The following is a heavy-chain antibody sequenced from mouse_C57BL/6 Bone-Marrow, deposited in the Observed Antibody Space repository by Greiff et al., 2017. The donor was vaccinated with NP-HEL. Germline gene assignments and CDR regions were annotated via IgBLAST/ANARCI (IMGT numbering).Heavy chain of an antibody. CDR2: INSDGGST. J-gene: IGHJ4*01. CDR1: EYEFPSHD. V-gene: IGHV5-2*03. CDR3: ARRPYSNYPLWAMDY. D-gene: IGHD2-5*01. Sequence: EVKVEESGGGLVQPGESLKLSCESNEYEFPSHDMSWVRKTPEKRLELVAAINSDGGSTYYPDTMERRFIISRDNTKKTLYLQMSSLRSEDTALYYCARRPYSNYPLWAMDYWGQGTSVTVSS.